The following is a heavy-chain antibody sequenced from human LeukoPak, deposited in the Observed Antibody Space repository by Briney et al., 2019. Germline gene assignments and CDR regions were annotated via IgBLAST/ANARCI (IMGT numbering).Heavy chain of an antibody. V-gene: IGHV3-7*01. Sequence: PGGSLRLSCAASGFTFSSYWMSWVRQAPGKGLEWVANIKHDGSEKYYVDSVKGRFTISRDNAKNSLYLQMNSQRAEDTAVYYCARGLQARIEEPNPSLAFDIWGQGTMVTVSS. CDR2: IKHDGSEK. CDR1: GFTFSSYW. D-gene: IGHD1-26*01. CDR3: ARGLQARIEEPNPSLAFDI. J-gene: IGHJ3*02.